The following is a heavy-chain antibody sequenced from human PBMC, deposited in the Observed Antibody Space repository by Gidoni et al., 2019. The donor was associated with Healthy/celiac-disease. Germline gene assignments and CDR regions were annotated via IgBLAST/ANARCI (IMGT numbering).Heavy chain of an antibody. CDR1: GGTFSSYA. V-gene: IGHV1-69*01. D-gene: IGHD5-12*01. CDR2: IIPIFGTA. Sequence: QVQLVQSGAEVKKPGSSVKVSCQAPGGTFSSYAISWVRQAPGQGLEWMGGIIPIFGTANYAQKFQGRVTITADESTSTAYMELSSLRSEDTAVYYCATRVDIVATITGAFDYWGQGTLVTVSS. CDR3: ATRVDIVATITGAFDY. J-gene: IGHJ4*02.